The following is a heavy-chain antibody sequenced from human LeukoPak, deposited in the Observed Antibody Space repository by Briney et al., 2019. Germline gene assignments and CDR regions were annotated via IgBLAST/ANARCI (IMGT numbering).Heavy chain of an antibody. Sequence: MASETLSLTCTISGGSINNYYWSWIRQPPGKGLEWIGYIYYSGSTNYNPSLNSRVNISLDTSKNQFSLRLSSVTAADTAVYYCARQTAKYVDTARFDYWGQGTLVTVSS. V-gene: IGHV4-59*08. D-gene: IGHD5-18*01. CDR2: IYYSGST. J-gene: IGHJ4*02. CDR3: ARQTAKYVDTARFDY. CDR1: GGSINNYY.